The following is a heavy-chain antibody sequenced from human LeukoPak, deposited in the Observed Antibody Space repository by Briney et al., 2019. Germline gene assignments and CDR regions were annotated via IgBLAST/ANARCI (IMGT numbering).Heavy chain of an antibody. V-gene: IGHV1-69*13. D-gene: IGHD2-2*02. CDR1: GGTFSSYA. CDR3: AREGTEDIVVVPAAIPSYYYYGMDV. J-gene: IGHJ6*02. Sequence: ASVKVSCKASGGTFSSYAISWVRQAPGQGLEWMGGIIPIFGTANYAQKFQGRVTITADESTSTAYMELSSLRSEDTAVYYYAREGTEDIVVVPAAIPSYYYYGMDVWGQGTTVTVSS. CDR2: IIPIFGTA.